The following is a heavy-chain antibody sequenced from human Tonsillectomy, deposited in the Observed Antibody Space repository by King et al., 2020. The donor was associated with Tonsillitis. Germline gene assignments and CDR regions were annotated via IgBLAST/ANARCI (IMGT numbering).Heavy chain of an antibody. V-gene: IGHV1-69*09. J-gene: IGHJ6*02. D-gene: IGHD3-10*01. CDR2: IIPIYGIA. CDR1: GDTFSSSA. Sequence: AQLVQSGAEVKKPGSSVKVSCKASGDTFSSSAISWVRQAPGQGLEWMGRIIPIYGIASYVQKFQGRVTITADKSTSTAYMELSSLRSEDTAVYYCARAGGGVWGQGTTVTVSS. CDR3: ARAGGGV.